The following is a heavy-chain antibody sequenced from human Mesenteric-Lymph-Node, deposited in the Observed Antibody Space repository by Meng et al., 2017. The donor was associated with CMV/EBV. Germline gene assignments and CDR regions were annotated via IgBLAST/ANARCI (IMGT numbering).Heavy chain of an antibody. CDR3: ARETMVVTGGLDY. CDR2: IGRSDRTI. D-gene: IGHD4-23*01. J-gene: IGHJ4*02. Sequence: GESLKISCAASGFTFSNYDMNWVRQAPGKGLEWVSNIGRSDRTISYADSVKGRFTISRDNAKNSLYLQMNSLRAEDTAVYFCARETMVVTGGLDYWGQGTLVTVSS. CDR1: GFTFSNYD. V-gene: IGHV3-48*03.